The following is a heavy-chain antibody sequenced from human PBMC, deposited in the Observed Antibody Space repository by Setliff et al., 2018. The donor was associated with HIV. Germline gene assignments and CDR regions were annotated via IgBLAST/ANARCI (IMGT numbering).Heavy chain of an antibody. Sequence: GGSLRLSCAASGFTFSNFEMNWVRQAPGKGLEWVSYISSSDSTIYYADSVEGRFTVSRDNAKNSVYLQMNSLRVEDTAIYYCARITVQLWYFDYWGQGTLVTVSS. J-gene: IGHJ4*02. V-gene: IGHV3-48*03. CDR2: ISSSDSTI. D-gene: IGHD5-18*01. CDR1: GFTFSNFE. CDR3: ARITVQLWYFDY.